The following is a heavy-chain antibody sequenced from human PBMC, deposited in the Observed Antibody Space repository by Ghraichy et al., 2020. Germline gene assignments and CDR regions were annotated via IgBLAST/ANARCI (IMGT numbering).Heavy chain of an antibody. CDR3: ARVSAARTAFDI. Sequence: GESMNISCAASGFSFSSYWMHWVRQAPGAGLVWVSRIKSDGSSANYADSVKGRFTISRDNAKNTVYLEMDSLRADDTALYYCARVSAARTAFDIWGQGKMVTVSS. D-gene: IGHD6-13*01. CDR1: GFSFSSYW. J-gene: IGHJ3*02. CDR2: IKSDGSSA. V-gene: IGHV3-74*01.